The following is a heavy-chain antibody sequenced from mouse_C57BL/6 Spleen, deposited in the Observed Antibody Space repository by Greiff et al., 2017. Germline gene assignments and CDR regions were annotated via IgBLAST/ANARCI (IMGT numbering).Heavy chain of an antibody. D-gene: IGHD2-4*01. Sequence: QVQLQQPGAELVMPGASVKLSCKASGYTFTSYWMHWVKQRPGQGLEWIGEIDPSDSYTNYNQKLKGKSPLTVDKSSSTAYMQLSSLTSEDSAVYYCARLWIYYDYGGGYYFDYWGQGTTLTVSS. V-gene: IGHV1-69*01. J-gene: IGHJ2*01. CDR2: IDPSDSYT. CDR3: ARLWIYYDYGGGYYFDY. CDR1: GYTFTSYW.